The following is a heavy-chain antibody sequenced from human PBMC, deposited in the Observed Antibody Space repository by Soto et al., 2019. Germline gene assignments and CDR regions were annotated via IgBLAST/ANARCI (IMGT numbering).Heavy chain of an antibody. D-gene: IGHD2-21*02. Sequence: GGSLRLSCAASGFTFSGSAMHWVRQASGKGLEWVGRIRSKANSYATAYAASVKGRFTISRDDSKNTAYLQMNSLKTEDTAVYYCTRGDDFDAFDIWGQGTMVTVSS. J-gene: IGHJ3*02. CDR2: IRSKANSYAT. V-gene: IGHV3-73*01. CDR1: GFTFSGSA. CDR3: TRGDDFDAFDI.